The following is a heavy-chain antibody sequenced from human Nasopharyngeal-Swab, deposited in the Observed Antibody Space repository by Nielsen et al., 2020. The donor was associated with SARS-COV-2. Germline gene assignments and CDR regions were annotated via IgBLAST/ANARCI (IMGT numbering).Heavy chain of an antibody. V-gene: IGHV3-33*01. D-gene: IGHD5-18*01. J-gene: IGHJ3*02. CDR2: IWHDGSNK. Sequence: VGPAPPTGLEWVAVIWHDGSNKYYADSVKGRFTISRDNSKNTLYLQMNSLRAEDTAVYYCARDLTPMVIIYAFDMWGQGTMVTVSS. CDR3: ARDLTPMVIIYAFDM.